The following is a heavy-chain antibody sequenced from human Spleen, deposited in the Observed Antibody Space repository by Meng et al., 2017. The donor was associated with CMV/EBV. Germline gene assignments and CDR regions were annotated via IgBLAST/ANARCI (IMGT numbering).Heavy chain of an antibody. J-gene: IGHJ6*02. V-gene: IGHV3-13*01. Sequence: GGSLRLSCAASGFSFSNYAMHWVRQATGKGLEWVSAIGTAYNTYYPASVRGRFTISRENAKNSLYLQMNSLTAGDTAVYYCARAGALWFGGGLDVWGQGTTVTVSS. CDR2: IGTAYNT. D-gene: IGHD3-10*01. CDR1: GFSFSNYA. CDR3: ARAGALWFGGGLDV.